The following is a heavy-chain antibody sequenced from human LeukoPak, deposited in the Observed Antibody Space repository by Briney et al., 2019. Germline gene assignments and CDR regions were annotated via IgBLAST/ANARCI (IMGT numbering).Heavy chain of an antibody. CDR3: AKRGSGYVWGSYRDYFDY. D-gene: IGHD3-16*02. V-gene: IGHV3-23*01. J-gene: IGHJ4*02. CDR2: ISGSGGST. Sequence: GGSLRLSCAASGFTFSSYAMSWVRQAPGKGLEWVSAISGSGGSTYYADSVKGRFTISRDNSKNTLYLQMNSLRAEDTAVYYCAKRGSGYVWGSYRDYFDYWGQGTLVTVSS. CDR1: GFTFSSYA.